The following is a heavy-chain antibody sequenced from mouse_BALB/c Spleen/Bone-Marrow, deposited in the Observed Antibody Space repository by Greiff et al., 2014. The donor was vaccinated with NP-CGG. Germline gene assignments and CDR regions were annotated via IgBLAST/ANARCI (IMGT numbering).Heavy chain of an antibody. J-gene: IGHJ4*01. Sequence: EVHLVESGGGLVKPGGSLKLSCAASGFTFSDYYMYWVRQTPEKRLEWVATISDGGSYTYYPDSVKGRFTISRDNAKNNLYLQLRSLKSEDTAMYYCARGPHDDDMDYWGQGTSVTVSS. D-gene: IGHD2-3*01. CDR3: ARGPHDDDMDY. CDR2: ISDGGSYT. V-gene: IGHV5-4*02. CDR1: GFTFSDYY.